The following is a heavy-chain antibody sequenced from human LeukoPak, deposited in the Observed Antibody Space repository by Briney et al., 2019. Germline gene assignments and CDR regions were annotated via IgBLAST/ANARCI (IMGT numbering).Heavy chain of an antibody. V-gene: IGHV1-18*04. CDR3: ARKGIWFGELFIPPDY. Sequence: GASVKVSCKASRYTFTSYGISWVRQAPGQGLEWMGWISAYNGNTNYAQKLQGRVTMTTDTSTSTAYMELRSLRSDDTAVYYCARKGIWFGELFIPPDYWGQGTLVTVSS. J-gene: IGHJ4*02. D-gene: IGHD3-10*01. CDR1: RYTFTSYG. CDR2: ISAYNGNT.